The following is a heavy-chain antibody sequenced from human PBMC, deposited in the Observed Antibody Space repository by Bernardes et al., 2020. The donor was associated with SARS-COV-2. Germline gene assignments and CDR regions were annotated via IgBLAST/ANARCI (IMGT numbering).Heavy chain of an antibody. CDR2: IIPIFGTA. CDR1: GGTFSSYA. D-gene: IGHD3-22*01. Sequence: SVKVSCKASGGTFSSYAISWVRQAPGQGLEWMGRIIPIFGTANYAQKFQGRVTITADESTSTAYMELSGLRSEDTAVYYCARGGYSYGDEYYYDSSGYYHPLGYWGQGTLVTVSS. J-gene: IGHJ4*02. CDR3: ARGGYSYGDEYYYDSSGYYHPLGY. V-gene: IGHV1-69*13.